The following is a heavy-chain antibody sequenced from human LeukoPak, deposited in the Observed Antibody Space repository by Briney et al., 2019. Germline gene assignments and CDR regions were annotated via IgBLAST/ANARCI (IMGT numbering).Heavy chain of an antibody. Sequence: GSLRLSCAASGFTLSSYSMNWVRQAPGKGLEWITYSSFSGDITYYADSVKGRFTTSRDNGKNSLYLQMNSLRVDDTAVYYCARDLGATGEPDYWGQGTLVTVSS. CDR3: ARDLGATGEPDY. V-gene: IGHV3-48*01. D-gene: IGHD7-27*01. CDR2: SSFSGDIT. J-gene: IGHJ4*02. CDR1: GFTLSSYS.